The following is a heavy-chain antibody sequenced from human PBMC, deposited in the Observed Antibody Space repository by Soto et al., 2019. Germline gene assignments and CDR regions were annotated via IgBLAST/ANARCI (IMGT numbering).Heavy chain of an antibody. Sequence: PGGSLRLSCAASGFTFSSYSMNWVRQAPGKGLEWVSYISSSSSTIYYADSVKGRFTISRDNAKNSLYLQMNSLRAEDTAVYYCARRLYDSSGNPLDYWGQGTLVTVSS. J-gene: IGHJ4*02. CDR3: ARRLYDSSGNPLDY. V-gene: IGHV3-48*01. CDR1: GFTFSSYS. D-gene: IGHD3-22*01. CDR2: ISSSSSTI.